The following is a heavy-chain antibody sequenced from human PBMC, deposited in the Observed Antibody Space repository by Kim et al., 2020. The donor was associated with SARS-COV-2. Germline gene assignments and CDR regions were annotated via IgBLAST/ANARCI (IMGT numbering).Heavy chain of an antibody. J-gene: IGHJ4*02. CDR3: ARGGRGEQPEDY. Sequence: DYAVSVKSRITISPDTSKNQFSLKLNSVTPEETAVYYCARGGRGEQPEDYWGQGTLVTVSS. V-gene: IGHV6-1*01. D-gene: IGHD3-16*01.